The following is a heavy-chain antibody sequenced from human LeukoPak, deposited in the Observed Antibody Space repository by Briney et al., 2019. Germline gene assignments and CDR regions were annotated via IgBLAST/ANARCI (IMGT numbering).Heavy chain of an antibody. Sequence: PGGSLRLSCAASGFTFDDYAMHWVRQAPGKGLEWVSGISWNGGSIGYADSVKGRFTISRDNAKNSLYLQMNSLRAEDTALYYCAKDGDFWSGYVTPYYFDYWGQGTLVTVSS. D-gene: IGHD3-3*01. CDR2: ISWNGGSI. J-gene: IGHJ4*02. CDR1: GFTFDDYA. V-gene: IGHV3-9*01. CDR3: AKDGDFWSGYVTPYYFDY.